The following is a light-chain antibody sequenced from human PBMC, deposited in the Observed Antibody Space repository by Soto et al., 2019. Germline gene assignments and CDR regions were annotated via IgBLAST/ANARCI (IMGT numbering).Light chain of an antibody. V-gene: IGKV1-5*03. Sequence: DIQMTQSPSTLSASVGDRVSITCRASQTISTRLAWYQQKPGKAPKLLIYRASSLATGVPSRFSGSGSGTEFTLTISSLQPEDFATYYCQHYNSYSEAFGQGTKV. CDR3: QHYNSYSEA. CDR2: RAS. J-gene: IGKJ1*01. CDR1: QTISTR.